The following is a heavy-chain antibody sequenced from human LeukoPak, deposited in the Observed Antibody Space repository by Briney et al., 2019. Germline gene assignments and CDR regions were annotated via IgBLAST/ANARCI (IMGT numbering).Heavy chain of an antibody. Sequence: PSETLSLTCTVSGGSISSSSYYWGWIRQPPGKGLEWIGSIYYSGSTYYNPSLKSRVTISVDTSKNQFSLKLSSVTAADTAVDYCARQRTGYSSGRNWFDPWGQGTLVTVSS. CDR2: IYYSGST. D-gene: IGHD6-19*01. V-gene: IGHV4-39*01. CDR3: ARQRTGYSSGRNWFDP. CDR1: GGSISSSSYY. J-gene: IGHJ5*02.